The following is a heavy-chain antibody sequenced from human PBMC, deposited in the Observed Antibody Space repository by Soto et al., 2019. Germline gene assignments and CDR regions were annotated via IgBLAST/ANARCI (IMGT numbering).Heavy chain of an antibody. V-gene: IGHV3-23*01. CDR2: ISGSGGST. D-gene: IGHD3-16*01. J-gene: IGHJ3*02. CDR3: AKAGFGKTVYAFDI. Sequence: VGSLRLSCAASGFTFSGYGMSWVRQVPGKGLEWVSAISGSGGSTYYADSVKGRFTISRDNSKNRLYVQMNSLRAEDTAIYYCAKAGFGKTVYAFDIWGQGTMVTVSS. CDR1: GFTFSGYG.